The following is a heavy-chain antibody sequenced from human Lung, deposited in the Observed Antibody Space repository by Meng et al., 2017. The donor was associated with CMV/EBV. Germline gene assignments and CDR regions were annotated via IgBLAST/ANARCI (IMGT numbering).Heavy chain of an antibody. V-gene: IGHV4-38-2*02. CDR2: IYHSGST. Sequence: SXTXSLXXTVSGYSISNGYYWGWIRQPPGKGLEWIGSIYHSGSTYYNPSLKSRVTISVDTSKNQFSLKLSSVTAADTAVYYCARDYRTGCSSTSCYNWFDPWXQGTLVTVSS. CDR3: ARDYRTGCSSTSCYNWFDP. J-gene: IGHJ5*02. D-gene: IGHD2-2*01. CDR1: GYSISNGYY.